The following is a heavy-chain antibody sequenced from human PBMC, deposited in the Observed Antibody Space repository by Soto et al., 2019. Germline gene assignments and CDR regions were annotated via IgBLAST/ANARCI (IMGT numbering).Heavy chain of an antibody. D-gene: IGHD2-2*01. J-gene: IGHJ5*02. V-gene: IGHV1-18*01. Sequence: VRQAPGQGLEWMGWISAYNGNTNYAQKLQGRVTMTTDTSTSTAYMELRSLRSDDTAVYYCASVDCSSTSCYPWFDPWGQGTLVTVSS. CDR2: ISAYNGNT. CDR3: ASVDCSSTSCYPWFDP.